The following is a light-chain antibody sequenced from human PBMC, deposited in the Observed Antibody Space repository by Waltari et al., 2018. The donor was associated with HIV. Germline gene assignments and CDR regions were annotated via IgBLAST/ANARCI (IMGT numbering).Light chain of an antibody. V-gene: IGLV1-51*01. J-gene: IGLJ3*02. CDR1: SSNIGTTF. CDR2: DNN. CDR3: GTWDSSLSVWV. Sequence: QSVLTQPPSVSAAPGQQVTLSCSGSSSNIGTTFVSWYQQLHGTAPKRLIYDNNKRPSGIPDRFSGSKSGTSATLGITGLQTGDEADYYCGTWDSSLSVWVFGGGTNLTVL.